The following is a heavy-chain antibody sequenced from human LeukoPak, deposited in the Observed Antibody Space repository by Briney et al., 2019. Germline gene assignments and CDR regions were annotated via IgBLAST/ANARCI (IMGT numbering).Heavy chain of an antibody. D-gene: IGHD4-17*01. CDR2: ISSSGSTI. V-gene: IGHV3-11*01. CDR3: ARESTTVTDAFDI. J-gene: IGHJ3*02. CDR1: GFTFSDYY. Sequence: GGSLRLSCAASGFTFSDYYMSWMPQAPGKGLERVSYISSSGSTIYYADSVTGRLNISRDNAKNSLYMQMNSLRAEDTAVYYCARESTTVTDAFDIWGQGTMVTVSS.